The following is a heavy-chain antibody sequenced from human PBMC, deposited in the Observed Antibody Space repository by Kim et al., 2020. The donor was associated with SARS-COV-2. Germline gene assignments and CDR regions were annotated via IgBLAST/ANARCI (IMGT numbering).Heavy chain of an antibody. CDR1: GGSFSGYY. J-gene: IGHJ4*02. Sequence: SETLSLTCAVYGGSFSGYYWSWIRQPPGKGLEWIGEINHSGSTNYNPSLKSRVTISVDTSKNQFSLKLSSVTAADTAVYYCARARGITMVRGVIWGQGTLVTVSS. CDR2: INHSGST. V-gene: IGHV4-34*01. D-gene: IGHD3-10*01. CDR3: ARARGITMVRGVI.